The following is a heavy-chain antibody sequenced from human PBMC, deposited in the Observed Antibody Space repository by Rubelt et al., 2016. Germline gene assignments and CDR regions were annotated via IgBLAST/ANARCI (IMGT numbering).Heavy chain of an antibody. CDR1: GYTLTELS. J-gene: IGHJ5*02. V-gene: IGHV1-24*01. CDR3: ATGRRRFDP. CDR2: FDPEDGET. Sequence: QVQLVQSGAEVKKPGASVKVSCKVSGYTLTELSMHWVRQAPGKGLEWMGGFDPEDGETIEAKKFQGRGTMTEETSTDTAYMGLSSLRSEDTAVYYCATGRRRFDPWGQGTLVTVSS.